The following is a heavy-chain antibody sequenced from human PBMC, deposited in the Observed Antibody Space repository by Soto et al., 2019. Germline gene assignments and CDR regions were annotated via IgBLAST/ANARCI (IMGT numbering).Heavy chain of an antibody. D-gene: IGHD3-10*01. V-gene: IGHV3-23*01. Sequence: EVQLLESGGGLVQPGGSLRLSCAASGFTFSSYAMSWVRQAPGKGLEWVSAISGSGGSTYYADSVKGRFTISRDNAQNTLNLQVNSLGADHTAVYHGPEDLARKYCGSGSTFDYWGHRGLVTVS. CDR2: ISGSGGST. J-gene: IGHJ4*01. CDR3: PEDLARKYCGSGSTFDY. CDR1: GFTFSSYA.